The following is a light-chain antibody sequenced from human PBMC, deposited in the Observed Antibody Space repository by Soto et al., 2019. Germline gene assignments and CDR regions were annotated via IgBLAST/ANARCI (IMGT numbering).Light chain of an antibody. J-gene: IGKJ2*01. V-gene: IGKV1-5*01. CDR3: QQYRGKPFT. CDR2: DAS. CDR1: QSIDSW. Sequence: DIQMTQSPSTLSASVGDRVTIACRASQSIDSWLAWNQQKPGKAPKFLIYDASDLESGVPSRFSGSGSGTEFTLTISSLQPDDFATYYCQQYRGKPFTFGQGTKVEIK.